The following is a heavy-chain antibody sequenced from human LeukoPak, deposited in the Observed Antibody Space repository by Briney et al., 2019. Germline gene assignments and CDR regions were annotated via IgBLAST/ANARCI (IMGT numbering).Heavy chain of an antibody. J-gene: IGHJ4*02. CDR3: ASHFLTRIAAAGELDY. CDR1: GGTFSSYA. D-gene: IGHD6-13*01. V-gene: IGHV1-69*13. Sequence: SVKVSCKASGGTFSSYAISWVRQAPGQGLEWMGGIIPIFGTANYAQKFQGRVTITADESTSTAYMELSSLRSEDTAVYYCASHFLTRIAAAGELDYWGQGTLVTVSS. CDR2: IIPIFGTA.